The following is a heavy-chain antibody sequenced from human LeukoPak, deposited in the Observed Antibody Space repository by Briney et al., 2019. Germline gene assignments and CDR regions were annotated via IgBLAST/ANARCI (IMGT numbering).Heavy chain of an antibody. CDR1: GYSISSGYY. CDR3: ASLVGATIIAFDI. J-gene: IGHJ3*02. D-gene: IGHD1-26*01. CDR2: IYYSGST. Sequence: SETLSLTCAVSGYSISSGYYWGWIRQPPGKGLEWIGYIYYSGSTYYNPSLKSRVTISVDTSKNQFSLKLSSVTAADTAVYYCASLVGATIIAFDIWGQGTMVTVSS. V-gene: IGHV4-38-2*01.